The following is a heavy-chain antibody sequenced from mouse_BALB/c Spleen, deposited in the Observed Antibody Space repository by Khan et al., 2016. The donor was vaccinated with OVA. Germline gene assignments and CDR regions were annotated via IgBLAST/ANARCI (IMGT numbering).Heavy chain of an antibody. J-gene: IGHJ2*01. CDR1: GYSITSDYA. D-gene: IGHD1-1*01. V-gene: IGHV3-2*02. Sequence: VQLQQSGPGLVKPSQSLSLTCTVTGYSITSDYAWNWIRQFPGNKLEWMGYISYSGRTSYNPSLKSRISITRDTSKNQFFLQLNSVTTEETATYYCARSVTMTTVVATDFDYWGQGTTLTVSS. CDR3: ARSVTMTTVVATDFDY. CDR2: ISYSGRT.